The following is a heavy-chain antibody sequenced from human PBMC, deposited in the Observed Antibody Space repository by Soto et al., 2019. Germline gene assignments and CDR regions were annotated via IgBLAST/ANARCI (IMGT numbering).Heavy chain of an antibody. V-gene: IGHV4-34*01. D-gene: IGHD6-6*01. CDR1: GGSFSCYY. J-gene: IGHJ5*02. CDR2: INHSGST. CDR3: ARGLREQLVRWFDP. Sequence: SETLSLTCAVYGGSFSCYYWSWIRQAPGKGLEWIGEINHSGSTNYNPSLKSRVTISVDTSKNQFSLKLSSVTAADTAVYYCARGLREQLVRWFDPWGQGTLVTVSS.